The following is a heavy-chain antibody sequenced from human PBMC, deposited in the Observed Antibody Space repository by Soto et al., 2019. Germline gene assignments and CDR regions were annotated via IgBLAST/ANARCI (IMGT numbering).Heavy chain of an antibody. CDR1: GYTLTELS. J-gene: IGHJ4*02. D-gene: IGHD1-20*01. CDR3: ATSYNWKGPYYFDY. CDR2: FDPEDGET. Sequence: ASVKVSCTVSGYTLTELSMHWVRQAPGKGLEWMGGFDPEDGETIYAQKFQGRVTMTEDTSTDTAYMELSSLRSEDTAVYYCATSYNWKGPYYFDYWGQGTLVTVSS. V-gene: IGHV1-24*01.